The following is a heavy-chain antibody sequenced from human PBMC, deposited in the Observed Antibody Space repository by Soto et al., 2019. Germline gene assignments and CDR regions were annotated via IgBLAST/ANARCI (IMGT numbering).Heavy chain of an antibody. CDR1: GFTFSNYW. Sequence: EVPLVESGGGLVQPGGSLTLSCAASGFTFSNYWMHWVRPAPGKGLVWVSRINSDGSSTTYADSVKGRFTISRDNAKNTLYLEMNSLRAEDTAVYYCARRGAGFDIWGKGTMVTVSS. CDR3: ARRGAGFDI. D-gene: IGHD6-19*01. V-gene: IGHV3-74*01. J-gene: IGHJ3*02. CDR2: INSDGSST.